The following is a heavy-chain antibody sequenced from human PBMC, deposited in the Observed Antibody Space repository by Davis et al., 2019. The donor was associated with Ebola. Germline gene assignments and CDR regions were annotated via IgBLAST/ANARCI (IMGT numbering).Heavy chain of an antibody. J-gene: IGHJ4*02. V-gene: IGHV3-11*01. Sequence: GESLKISCAASGFTFNDYYMSWIRQAPGKGLEWISSISSSGTVTYYADSVKGRFTISRDSSKNTLDLQMNSLRAEDTALYSCTKGDRDYSSSPFDYWGQGTLVTVSS. CDR1: GFTFNDYY. D-gene: IGHD3-22*01. CDR3: TKGDRDYSSSPFDY. CDR2: ISSSGTVT.